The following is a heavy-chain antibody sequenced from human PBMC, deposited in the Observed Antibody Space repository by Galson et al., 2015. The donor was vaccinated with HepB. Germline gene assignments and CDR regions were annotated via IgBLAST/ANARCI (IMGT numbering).Heavy chain of an antibody. CDR2: INSDGSST. J-gene: IGHJ2*01. V-gene: IGHV3-74*01. CDR3: ARVPLYSGSSRYFDL. D-gene: IGHD1-26*01. Sequence: SLRLSCAASGFTFSSYWMHWVRQAPGKGLVWVSRINSDGSSTSYADSVKGRFTISRDNAKNTLYLQMNSLRAEDTAVYYCARVPLYSGSSRYFDLWGRGTLSLSPQ. CDR1: GFTFSSYW.